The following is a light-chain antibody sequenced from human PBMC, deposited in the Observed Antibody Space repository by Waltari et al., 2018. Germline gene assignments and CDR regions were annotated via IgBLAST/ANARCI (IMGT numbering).Light chain of an antibody. J-gene: IGKJ4*01. CDR2: GAF. Sequence: EIVMTQSPATLSVSPGERATLSCRASQSVSSNLAWYQQKPGQAPRLLIYGAFTRATDIPARFSGSGSGTEFTLTISSLQSEDFPVYYCQQYNNWPLTFGGGTKVEI. CDR1: QSVSSN. V-gene: IGKV3-15*01. CDR3: QQYNNWPLT.